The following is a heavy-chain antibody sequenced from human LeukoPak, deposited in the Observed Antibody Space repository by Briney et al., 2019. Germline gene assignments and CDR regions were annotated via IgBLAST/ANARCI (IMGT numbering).Heavy chain of an antibody. Sequence: ASVKVSCKASGYTFTSYGISWVRQAPGQGLEWMGRISAYNGNTNYAQKLQGRVTMTTDTSTSTAYMELRSLRSDDTAVYYCARDTPDDYYDSSGYYYGHDAFDIWGQGTMVTVSS. CDR1: GYTFTSYG. V-gene: IGHV1-18*01. J-gene: IGHJ3*02. CDR2: ISAYNGNT. D-gene: IGHD3-22*01. CDR3: ARDTPDDYYDSSGYYYGHDAFDI.